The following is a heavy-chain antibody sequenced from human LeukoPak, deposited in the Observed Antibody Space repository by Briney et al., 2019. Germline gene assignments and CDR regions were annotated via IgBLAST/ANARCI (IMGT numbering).Heavy chain of an antibody. D-gene: IGHD3-22*01. CDR2: INPNSGGR. CDR1: GYTFTGYY. CDR3: ARAQLNYYDSSGYWGGFDY. J-gene: IGHJ4*02. V-gene: IGHV1-2*02. Sequence: ASVKVSCKASGYTFTGYYMHWVRQAPGQGLEWMGWINPNSGGRNYAQKFQGRVTMTRDTSISTAYMELSRLRSDDTAVYYCARAQLNYYDSSGYWGGFDYWGQGTLVTVSS.